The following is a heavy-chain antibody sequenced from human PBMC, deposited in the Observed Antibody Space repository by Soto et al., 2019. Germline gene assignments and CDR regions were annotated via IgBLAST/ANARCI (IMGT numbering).Heavy chain of an antibody. J-gene: IGHJ4*02. CDR3: ARGWAGYFDY. CDR1: GFTFSSYW. D-gene: IGHD6-13*01. CDR2: INRDGSER. V-gene: IGHV3-7*03. Sequence: AGSLRLSCAASGFTFSSYWMGWVCQAQGQGLEWVANINRDGSERYYVYSLEGPFTISRDNAKNSLYLQIHSLRVDAAAVYFCARGWAGYFDYWGQGTLVTVSS.